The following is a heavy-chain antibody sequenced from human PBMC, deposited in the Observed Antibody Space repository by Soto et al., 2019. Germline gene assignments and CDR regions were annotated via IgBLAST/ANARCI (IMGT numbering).Heavy chain of an antibody. CDR2: ISSSTSST. Sequence: SGGSLRLSCAASGFTFSSYGMHWIRQAPGKGLEWVSDISSSTSSTNYADSVKGRFTISRDYSKNTLYLQMNSLRAEDTAVYYCAKDPTRYCISTSCSLNWFDPWGQGTLVTVSS. CDR1: GFTFSSYG. D-gene: IGHD2-2*01. J-gene: IGHJ5*02. V-gene: IGHV3-48*01. CDR3: AKDPTRYCISTSCSLNWFDP.